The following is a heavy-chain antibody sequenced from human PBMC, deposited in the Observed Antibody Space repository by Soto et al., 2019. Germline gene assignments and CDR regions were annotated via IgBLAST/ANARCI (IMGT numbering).Heavy chain of an antibody. Sequence: QVQLVESGGGVVQPGRSLRLSCAASGFTFSSYGMHWVRQAPGKGLEWVAVISYDGSNKYYADSVKGRFTISRDNSKNTLYLQMNSLRAEDTAVYYCAKDRSGMDVWGQCTTVTVSS. CDR1: GFTFSSYG. V-gene: IGHV3-30*18. CDR2: ISYDGSNK. CDR3: AKDRSGMDV. J-gene: IGHJ6*02.